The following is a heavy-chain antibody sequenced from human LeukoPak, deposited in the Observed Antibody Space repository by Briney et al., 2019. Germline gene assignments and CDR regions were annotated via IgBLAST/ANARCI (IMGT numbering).Heavy chain of an antibody. CDR3: AKSEYYYDSSGTPH. D-gene: IGHD3-22*01. Sequence: QPGGSLRLSCAASGFTFSSYGMHWVRQAPGKGLEWVAVISYDGSNKYYADSVKGRFTISRDNSKNTLYLQMNSLRAEDTAVYYCAKSEYYYDSSGTPHWGQGTLVTVSS. V-gene: IGHV3-30*18. CDR2: ISYDGSNK. J-gene: IGHJ4*02. CDR1: GFTFSSYG.